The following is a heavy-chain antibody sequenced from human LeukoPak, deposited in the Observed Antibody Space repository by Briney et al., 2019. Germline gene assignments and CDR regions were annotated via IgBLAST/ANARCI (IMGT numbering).Heavy chain of an antibody. CDR2: ISYDGSNK. Sequence: GGSLRLSCAASGFTVSSNYMSWVRQAPGKGLEWVAVISYDGSNKYYADSVKGRFTISRDNSKNTLYLQMNSLRAEDTAVYYCAKDWAARLNWRSGGAGFDPWGQGTLVTVSS. V-gene: IGHV3-30*18. CDR3: AKDWAARLNWRSGGAGFDP. CDR1: GFTVSSNY. J-gene: IGHJ5*02. D-gene: IGHD1-1*01.